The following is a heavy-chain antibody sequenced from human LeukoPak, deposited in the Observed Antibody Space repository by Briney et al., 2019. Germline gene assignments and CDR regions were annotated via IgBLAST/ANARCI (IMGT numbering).Heavy chain of an antibody. Sequence: ASVKVSCKASGYTFTGYYMHWVRQAPGQGLEWMGWINAQSGAPRYAQIFEGRVTITRDTSIGTVYMEVSRLTSDDTAIYYCARDGPSVFDYWGQGTLVTVSS. CDR1: GYTFTGYY. D-gene: IGHD3-10*01. V-gene: IGHV1-2*02. CDR2: INAQSGAP. CDR3: ARDGPSVFDY. J-gene: IGHJ4*02.